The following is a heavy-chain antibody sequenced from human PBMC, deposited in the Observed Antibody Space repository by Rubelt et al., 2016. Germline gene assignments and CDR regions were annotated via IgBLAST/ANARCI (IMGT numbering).Heavy chain of an antibody. D-gene: IGHD1-26*01. V-gene: IGHV3-23*01. CDR3: AKDVPPGEFAPLFDY. Sequence: VSTIDGDGADTHYADSVKGRFTVSRDNAKDTMYLQMNSLRVDDTAVYYCAKDVPPGEFAPLFDYWGQGTLVTVSS. CDR2: IDGDGADT. J-gene: IGHJ4*02.